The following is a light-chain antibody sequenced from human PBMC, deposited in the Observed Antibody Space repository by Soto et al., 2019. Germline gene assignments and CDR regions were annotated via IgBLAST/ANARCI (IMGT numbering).Light chain of an antibody. CDR1: QSVSSY. CDR2: DAS. V-gene: IGKV3-11*01. CDR3: QQRSNWPT. Sequence: EIVLTQSPATLSLSPGERATLSCRASQSVSSYFAWYHQKPGQAPRLLLYDASNRATGIPARFSGSGSGTDFTLTISSLEPEDFAVYYCQQRSNWPTFGGGTKVEIK. J-gene: IGKJ4*01.